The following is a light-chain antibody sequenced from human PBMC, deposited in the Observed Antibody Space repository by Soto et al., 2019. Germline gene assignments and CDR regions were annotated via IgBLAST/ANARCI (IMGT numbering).Light chain of an antibody. CDR1: QSLNDW. V-gene: IGKV1-5*03. J-gene: IGKJ1*01. CDR3: QQYNGYSWA. CDR2: KVS. Sequence: DIPMTQSPSTLSASVGDRVTITCRASQSLNDWLAWFQQKPGKAPNLLIYKVSNLESGVPSRFSGSGSGIEFTLTISSLEPDDFATYYCQQYNGYSWAIGQGTKVEIK.